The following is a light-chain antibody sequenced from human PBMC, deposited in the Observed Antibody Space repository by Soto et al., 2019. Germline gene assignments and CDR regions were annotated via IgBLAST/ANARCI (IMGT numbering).Light chain of an antibody. J-gene: IGLJ2*01. CDR3: QTWGTGIVV. CDR1: SGHSSYA. V-gene: IGLV4-69*01. Sequence: QPVLTQSPSASASLGASVKLTCTLSSGHSSYAIAWHQQQSEKGPRHLMKVNSDGSHNKGDGIPDRFSGSSSGAERYLTIASLQSEDEADYYCQTWGTGIVVFGGGTKLTVL. CDR2: VNSDGSH.